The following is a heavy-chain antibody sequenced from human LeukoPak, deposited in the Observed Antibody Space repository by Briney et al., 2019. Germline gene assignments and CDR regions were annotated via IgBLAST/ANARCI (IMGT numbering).Heavy chain of an antibody. J-gene: IGHJ1*01. CDR3: ARDGVGYYDSSGYYYFQH. Sequence: ASAKVSCKASGNTFTGNYMHWVRQAPGQELEWMAWINPNSGGTNYAQKFQGRVTMTRDTSISTAYMELSRLRSDDTAVYYCARDGVGYYDSSGYYYFQHWGQGTLVTVSS. D-gene: IGHD3-22*01. V-gene: IGHV1-2*02. CDR2: INPNSGGT. CDR1: GNTFTGNY.